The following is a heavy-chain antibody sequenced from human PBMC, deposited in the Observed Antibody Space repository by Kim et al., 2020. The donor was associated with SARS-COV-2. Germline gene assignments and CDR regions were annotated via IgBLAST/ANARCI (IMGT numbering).Heavy chain of an antibody. Sequence: SETLSLTCTVSGGSIGSSSYYWGWIRQPPGKGLEWIGSIYYSGSTYYNPSLKSRVTISVDTSKNQFSLKLSSVTAADTAVYYCARFQGIVATSDYWGQGTLVTVSS. CDR3: ARFQGIVATSDY. CDR1: GGSIGSSSYY. CDR2: IYYSGST. J-gene: IGHJ4*02. D-gene: IGHD5-12*01. V-gene: IGHV4-39*01.